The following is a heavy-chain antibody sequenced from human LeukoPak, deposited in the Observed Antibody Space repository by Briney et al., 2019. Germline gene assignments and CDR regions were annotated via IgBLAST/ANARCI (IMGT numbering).Heavy chain of an antibody. CDR2: INPSGGST. V-gene: IGHV1-46*01. CDR1: GYTFTSYG. CDR3: ARYGYCSGGSCYSDWFDP. D-gene: IGHD2-15*01. Sequence: ASVKVSCKASGYTFTSYGISWVRQAPGQGLEWMGIINPSGGSTSYAQKFQGRVTMTRDMSTSTVYMELSSLRSEDTAVYYCARYGYCSGGSCYSDWFDPWGQGTLVTVSS. J-gene: IGHJ5*02.